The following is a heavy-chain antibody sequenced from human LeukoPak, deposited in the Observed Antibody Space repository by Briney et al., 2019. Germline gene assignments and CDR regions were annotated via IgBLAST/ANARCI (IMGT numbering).Heavy chain of an antibody. CDR3: ARLRVVPAAITPNAFDI. V-gene: IGHV1-2*02. J-gene: IGHJ3*02. CDR1: GYTFTGYY. D-gene: IGHD2-2*01. Sequence: ASVKVSCKASGYTFTGYYMHWVRQAPGQGLEWMGWINPNSGGTNYAQKFQGRVTMTRDTSISTAYMELSRLRSDDTAVYYCARLRVVPAAITPNAFDIWGQGTMVTVSS. CDR2: INPNSGGT.